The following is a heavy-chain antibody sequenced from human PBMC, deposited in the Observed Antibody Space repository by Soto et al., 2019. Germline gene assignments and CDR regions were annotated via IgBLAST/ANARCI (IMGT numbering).Heavy chain of an antibody. CDR3: ARDLNTIFGVGDHNWFDP. V-gene: IGHV1-18*01. J-gene: IGHJ5*02. D-gene: IGHD3-3*01. Sequence: ASVKVSCKASGYTFTSYGISWVRQAPGQGLEWMGWISAYNGNTNYAQKLQGRVTMTTDTSTSTAYMELRSLRSDDTAVYYCARDLNTIFGVGDHNWFDPWGQGTLVTVSS. CDR2: ISAYNGNT. CDR1: GYTFTSYG.